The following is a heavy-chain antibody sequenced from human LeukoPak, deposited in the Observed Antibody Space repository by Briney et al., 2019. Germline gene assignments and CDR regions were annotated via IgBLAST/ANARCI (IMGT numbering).Heavy chain of an antibody. CDR2: IYPGDSDT. J-gene: IGHJ4*02. CDR1: GFSFNTYW. CDR3: TIQSSGYGAY. Sequence: GESLKISCKGSGFSFNTYWIAWVRQMPGTGLEWMGIIYPGDSDTRYSPSFQGQVTISADESISTAYLQWSSLKASDTAMYYCTIQSSGYGAYWGQGTLVSVSS. V-gene: IGHV5-51*01. D-gene: IGHD3-22*01.